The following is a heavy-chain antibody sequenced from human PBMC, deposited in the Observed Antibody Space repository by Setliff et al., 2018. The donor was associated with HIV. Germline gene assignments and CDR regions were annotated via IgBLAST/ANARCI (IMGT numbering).Heavy chain of an antibody. CDR2: IIPIFGIT. J-gene: IGHJ4*02. D-gene: IGHD6-19*01. V-gene: IGHV1-69*13. CDR3: ARHASGWYWDY. Sequence: GASVKVSCKASGDTFSSYAISWVRQAPGQGLEWMGGIIPIFGITNYAQKFQGRVTITADESTSTAYMELRNLKSDDTAVYYCARHASGWYWDYWGQGTLVTVSS. CDR1: GDTFSSYA.